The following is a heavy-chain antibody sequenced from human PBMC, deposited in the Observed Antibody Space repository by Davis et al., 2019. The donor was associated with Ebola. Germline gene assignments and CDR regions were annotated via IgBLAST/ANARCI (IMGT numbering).Heavy chain of an antibody. Sequence: GESLKISCQGSGYSFTSYWIGWVRQMPGKGLEWMGIIYPGDSDTRYSPSFQGQVTISIDKSISTAYLQWSSLKASDTAIYYCARGDFLAAAGYYFDYWGQGTLVTVSS. D-gene: IGHD6-13*01. V-gene: IGHV5-51*01. J-gene: IGHJ4*02. CDR1: GYSFTSYW. CDR2: IYPGDSDT. CDR3: ARGDFLAAAGYYFDY.